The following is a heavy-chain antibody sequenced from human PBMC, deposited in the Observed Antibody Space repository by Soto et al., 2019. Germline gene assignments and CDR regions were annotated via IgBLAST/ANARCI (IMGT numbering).Heavy chain of an antibody. J-gene: IGHJ4*02. CDR3: VRDIR. V-gene: IGHV3-74*01. Sequence: EVQLVESGGGLVQPGGSLRLSCAASGFTFNNFWMYWVRQTPEKGLVWVSGINSDGTTTIYADSVKGRFTISRVNAKNTLYLQMNSLTVEDTAIYYCVRDIRWGQGTLVTVSS. CDR2: INSDGTTT. CDR1: GFTFNNFW.